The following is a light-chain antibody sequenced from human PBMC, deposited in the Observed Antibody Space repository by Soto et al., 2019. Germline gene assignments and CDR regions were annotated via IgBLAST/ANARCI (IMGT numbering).Light chain of an antibody. Sequence: QSVLTQAPSASGTPGQRVTISCSGSSSNIGSNTVSWYQQVPGTAPKLLIYINDQRPSGVPDRFSGSKSGTSASLAIGGLQSEDEADYYCAAWDGSLNGWVFGGGTKLTVL. CDR3: AAWDGSLNGWV. CDR2: IND. J-gene: IGLJ2*01. CDR1: SSNIGSNT. V-gene: IGLV1-44*01.